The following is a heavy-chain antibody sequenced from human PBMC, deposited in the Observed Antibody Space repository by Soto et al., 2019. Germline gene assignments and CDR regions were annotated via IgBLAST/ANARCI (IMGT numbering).Heavy chain of an antibody. CDR3: AQIHCSGGSCLGSWFDP. CDR1: GFSLSNARMG. J-gene: IGHJ5*02. CDR2: IFSNDEN. V-gene: IGHV2-26*01. D-gene: IGHD2-15*01. Sequence: QVTLKESGPVLVKPTETLTLTCTVSGFSLSNARMGVSSVRQPPGKALEWLAHIFSNDENFYSTCLKSRNTFSKDTSQSQVVRTMTNMAPLDTATYSCAQIHCSGGSCLGSWFDPWGDGAPVTVSS.